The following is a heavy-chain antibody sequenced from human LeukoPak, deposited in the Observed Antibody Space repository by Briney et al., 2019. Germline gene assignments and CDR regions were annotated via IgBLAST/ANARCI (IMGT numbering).Heavy chain of an antibody. CDR3: AREDSRRFGELFVDY. V-gene: IGHV4-59*01. CDR1: GFTFSDYY. J-gene: IGHJ4*02. CDR2: IYYSGST. D-gene: IGHD3-10*01. Sequence: LRLSCAASGFTFSDYYMSWIRQPPGKGLEWIGYIYYSGSTNYNPSLKSRVTISVDTSKNQFSLKLSSVTAADTAVYYCAREDSRRFGELFVDYWGQGTLVTVSS.